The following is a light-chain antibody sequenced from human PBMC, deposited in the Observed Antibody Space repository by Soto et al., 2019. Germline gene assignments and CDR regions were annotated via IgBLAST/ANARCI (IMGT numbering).Light chain of an antibody. CDR2: AAS. CDR1: QNINIY. CDR3: QQSYSSIT. V-gene: IGKV1-39*01. Sequence: DIQMTQSPSSLSASVGDRVTITCRASQNINIYLNWFQHKPGKAPKLLIFAASTLQGGVSSRFSGGGSGTHFTLTVSNLQPEDYATYYCQQSYSSITFGQGTRLEIK. J-gene: IGKJ5*01.